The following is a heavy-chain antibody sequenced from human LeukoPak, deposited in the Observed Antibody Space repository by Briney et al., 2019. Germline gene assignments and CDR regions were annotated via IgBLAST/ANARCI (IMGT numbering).Heavy chain of an antibody. CDR3: ARDSRRGFGELFYYYYYMDV. Sequence: GASVKVSCKASGYTFTSYDINWVRQATGQGLEWMGGIIPIFGTANYAQKFQGRVTITTDESTSTAYMELSSLRSEDTAVYYCARDSRRGFGELFYYYYYMDVWGKGTTVTVSS. V-gene: IGHV1-69*05. CDR1: GYTFTSYD. CDR2: IIPIFGTA. D-gene: IGHD3-10*01. J-gene: IGHJ6*03.